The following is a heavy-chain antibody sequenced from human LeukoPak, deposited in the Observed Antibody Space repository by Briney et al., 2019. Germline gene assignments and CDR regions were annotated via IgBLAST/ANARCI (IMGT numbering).Heavy chain of an antibody. V-gene: IGHV3-7*01. CDR1: GFSFSYYW. D-gene: IGHD2-15*01. CDR3: AKGGVVGTRYYFDS. Sequence: GGSLRLSCAASGFSFSYYWMSWVRQAPGKGLEWVANTKEDGSGSSYVNSVKGRFTISRDNAKNSLYLQMNSLRAEDTAAYYCAKGGVVGTRYYFDSWGQGTLVTVSS. J-gene: IGHJ4*02. CDR2: TKEDGSGS.